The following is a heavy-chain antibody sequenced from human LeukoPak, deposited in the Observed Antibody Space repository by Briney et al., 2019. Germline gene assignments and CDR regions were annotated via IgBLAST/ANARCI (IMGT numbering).Heavy chain of an antibody. D-gene: IGHD6-13*01. V-gene: IGHV4-34*01. CDR3: ARHSSSWRVYFDY. J-gene: IGHJ4*02. CDR1: GGSFSGYY. Sequence: SETLSLTCAVYGGSFSGYYWSWIRQPPGKVLEWVGEINHSGSTNYNPSLKSRVTISVDTSKNQFSLKLSSVTAADTAVYYCARHSSSWRVYFDYWGQGTLVTVSS. CDR2: INHSGST.